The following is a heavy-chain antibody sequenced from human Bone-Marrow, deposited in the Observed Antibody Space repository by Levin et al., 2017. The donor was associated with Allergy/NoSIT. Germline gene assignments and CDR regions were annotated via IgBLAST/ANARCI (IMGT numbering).Heavy chain of an antibody. CDR2: IYYSGST. Sequence: SQTLSLTCTVSGGSISSYYWSWIRQPPGKGLEWIGYIYYSGSTNYNPSLKSRVTISVDTSKNQFSPKLSSVTAADTAVYYCARDREAGSGSYYAQEYAFDIWGQGTMVTVSS. D-gene: IGHD3-10*01. CDR3: ARDREAGSGSYYAQEYAFDI. J-gene: IGHJ3*02. CDR1: GGSISSYY. V-gene: IGHV4-59*01.